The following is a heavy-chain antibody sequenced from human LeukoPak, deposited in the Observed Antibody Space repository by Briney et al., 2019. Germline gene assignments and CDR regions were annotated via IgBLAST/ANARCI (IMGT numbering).Heavy chain of an antibody. CDR3: AKELWFGSLDMDV. D-gene: IGHD3-10*01. CDR1: GFTFSSYG. Sequence: GGSLRLSCAASGFTFSSYGMHWVRQAPGKGLEWVAVIRYDGSNKYYADSVKGRFTISRDNSKNTLYLQMNSLRAEDTAVYYCAKELWFGSLDMDVWGKGTTVTVSS. J-gene: IGHJ6*03. V-gene: IGHV3-30*02. CDR2: IRYDGSNK.